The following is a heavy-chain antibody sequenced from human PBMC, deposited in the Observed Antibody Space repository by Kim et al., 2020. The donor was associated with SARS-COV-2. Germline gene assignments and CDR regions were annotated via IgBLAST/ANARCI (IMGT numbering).Heavy chain of an antibody. Sequence: SETLSLTCTVSGDFISSYYWSWIRQPPGKGLEWIGYIYYSGSTNDNPCLKSRVTISVDTSKNQVSLKLSSVTAADTAVYYCARGRPEIPAVIILDYWGQGTLVTVSS. CDR1: GDFISSYY. J-gene: IGHJ4*02. D-gene: IGHD2-2*01. CDR2: IYYSGST. CDR3: ARGRPEIPAVIILDY. V-gene: IGHV4-59*01.